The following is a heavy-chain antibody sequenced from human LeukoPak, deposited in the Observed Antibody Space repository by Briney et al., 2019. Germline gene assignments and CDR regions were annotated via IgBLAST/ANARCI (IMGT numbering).Heavy chain of an antibody. J-gene: IGHJ3*02. CDR2: IYHSGST. CDR3: ARAGNFGAFDI. V-gene: IGHV4-38-2*02. D-gene: IGHD3-10*01. Sequence: PSETLSLTCTVSGYSISSGYYWGWIRQPPGKGLEWIGSIYHSGSTYYNPSLKSRVTISVDTSKNQFSLKLSSVTAADTAVYYCARAGNFGAFDIWGQGTMVTVSS. CDR1: GYSISSGYY.